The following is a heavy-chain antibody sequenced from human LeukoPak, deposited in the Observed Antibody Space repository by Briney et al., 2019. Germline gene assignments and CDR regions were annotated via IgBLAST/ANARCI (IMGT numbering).Heavy chain of an antibody. J-gene: IGHJ4*02. CDR1: GFIFRSYA. Sequence: GGSLRLSCAASGFIFRSYAMSWVRQAPGKGLEWVSAISGSGGSTYYADSVKGRFTISRDNSKNTLYLQMNSLRAEDTSVYNCAKSTNSSGWSWDYWGQGTLVTVSS. D-gene: IGHD6-19*01. CDR2: ISGSGGST. CDR3: AKSTNSSGWSWDY. V-gene: IGHV3-23*01.